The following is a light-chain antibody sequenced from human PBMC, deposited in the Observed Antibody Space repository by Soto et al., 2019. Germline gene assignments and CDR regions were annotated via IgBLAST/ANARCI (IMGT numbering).Light chain of an antibody. CDR2: EVT. CDR1: STDVGSYNL. Sequence: QSALTQPASVSGSPGQSITISCIGTSTDVGSYNLVSWYQQHPGKAPKLMIYEVTKPSGVSDRFSGSKSGNTASLTISRLRDEDEADYYCSSYAGSSTLIFGGGTKVTVL. V-gene: IGLV2-23*02. CDR3: SSYAGSSTLI. J-gene: IGLJ2*01.